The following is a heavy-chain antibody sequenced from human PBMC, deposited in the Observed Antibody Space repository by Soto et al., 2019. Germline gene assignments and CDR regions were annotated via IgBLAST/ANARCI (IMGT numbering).Heavy chain of an antibody. V-gene: IGHV3-30-3*01. CDR3: ARDPGVYDSSGYLFEC. J-gene: IGHJ4*02. Sequence: PGWSLRLSCAASGFTFSSYAMHWVRQAPGKGLEWVAVISYDGSNKYYADSVKGRFTISRDNSKNTLYLQMNSLRAEDTAVYYCARDPGVYDSSGYLFECWGQGTLVTVSS. D-gene: IGHD3-22*01. CDR2: ISYDGSNK. CDR1: GFTFSSYA.